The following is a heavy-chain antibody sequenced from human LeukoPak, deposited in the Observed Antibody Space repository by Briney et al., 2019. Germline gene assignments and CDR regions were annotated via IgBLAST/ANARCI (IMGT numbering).Heavy chain of an antibody. J-gene: IGHJ4*02. Sequence: GGSLRLSCAASGFTLDDYGMSWVRQAPGKGLEWVSGINWNGGSTGYADSVKGRFTISRDNSKNTLYLQMNSLRAEDTAVYYCAKGLYDSSGYYLDYWGQGTLVTVSS. CDR2: INWNGGST. CDR3: AKGLYDSSGYYLDY. CDR1: GFTLDDYG. V-gene: IGHV3-20*04. D-gene: IGHD3-22*01.